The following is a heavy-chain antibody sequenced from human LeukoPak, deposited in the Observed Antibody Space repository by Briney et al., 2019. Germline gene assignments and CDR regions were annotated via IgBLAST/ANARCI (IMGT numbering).Heavy chain of an antibody. V-gene: IGHV3-53*05. CDR1: GFTVSSNY. CDR3: ARSRRSTHPTVTTFAGFDY. Sequence: GGSLRLSCAASGFTVSSNYMSWVRQAPGKGLEWVSAISGSGGSTYYADSVKGRFTISRDNSKNTLYLQMNSLRSEDTAVYYCARSRRSTHPTVTTFAGFDYWGQGTLVTVSS. J-gene: IGHJ4*02. D-gene: IGHD4-17*01. CDR2: ISGSGGST.